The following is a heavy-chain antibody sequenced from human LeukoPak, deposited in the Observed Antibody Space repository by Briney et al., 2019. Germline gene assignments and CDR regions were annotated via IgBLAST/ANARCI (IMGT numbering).Heavy chain of an antibody. CDR3: ARASYYRGMDY. J-gene: IGHJ4*02. CDR1: GGSISSGSYH. CDR2: IYTSGST. Sequence: PSETLSLTCTVSGGSISSGSYHWSWIRQPAGKGLEWIGCIYTSGSTNYNPSLKSRVTISVDTSKNQFSLKLSSVTAADTAVYYCARASYYRGMDYWGQGTLVTVSS. V-gene: IGHV4-61*02. D-gene: IGHD1-26*01.